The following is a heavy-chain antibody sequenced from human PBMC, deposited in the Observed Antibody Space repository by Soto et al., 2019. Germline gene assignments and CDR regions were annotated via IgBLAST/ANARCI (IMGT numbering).Heavy chain of an antibody. CDR1: GFTFSSHA. V-gene: IGHV3-30-3*01. D-gene: IGHD3-16*02. Sequence: GGSLRLSCAASGFTFSSHAMRWVRQAPGKGLEWVAVISYDGSNKYYADSVKGRFTISRDNSKNTLYLQMNSLRAEDTAVYYCARGPMITFGGVIVPDYYYYYGMDVWGQGTTVTVSS. CDR3: ARGPMITFGGVIVPDYYYYYGMDV. CDR2: ISYDGSNK. J-gene: IGHJ6*02.